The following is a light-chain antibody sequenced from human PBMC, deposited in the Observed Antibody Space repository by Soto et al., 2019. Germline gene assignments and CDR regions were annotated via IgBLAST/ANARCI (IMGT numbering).Light chain of an antibody. J-gene: IGKJ3*01. CDR1: QSVSSSY. CDR2: GAS. V-gene: IGKV3-20*01. Sequence: EFVLTQSPGTLSLSPGERATLSCRASQSVSSSYLAWYQQKPGQAPRLLIYGASSRAPGIPDRFSGSGSGTDFTLTISRLEPEDFAVYYCQQYGSSPFTFGPGTTVYIK. CDR3: QQYGSSPFT.